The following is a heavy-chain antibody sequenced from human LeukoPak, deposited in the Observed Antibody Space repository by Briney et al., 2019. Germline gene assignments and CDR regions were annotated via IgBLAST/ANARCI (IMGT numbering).Heavy chain of an antibody. CDR1: GGTFSNFA. CDR3: ARGPLGLAVMPHPPDY. D-gene: IGHD2/OR15-2a*01. J-gene: IGHJ4*02. CDR2: IIAVFRTA. V-gene: IGHV1-69*13. Sequence: SVKVSCKASGGTFSNFAFRWVRQTPGQGLEWMGGIIAVFRTANYAQKLQGRVTITADESTTTAYMELSSLKSEDTAVYYCARGPLGLAVMPHPPDYWGQGTLVTVSS.